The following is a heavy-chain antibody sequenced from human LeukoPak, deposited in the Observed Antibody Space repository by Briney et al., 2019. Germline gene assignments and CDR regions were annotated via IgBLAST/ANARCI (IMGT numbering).Heavy chain of an antibody. D-gene: IGHD3-3*01. V-gene: IGHV3-7*01. CDR3: ARVSYPPNAYYDFWSGYWDYYYCGMDV. Sequence: GGSLRLSCIVSGLTFSSYWMSWVRQAPGKGLEWVANIKQDGSEKYYVDSVKGRFTISRDNAKNSLYLQMNSLRAEDTAVYYCARVSYPPNAYYDFWSGYWDYYYCGMDVWGQGTTVTVSS. J-gene: IGHJ6*02. CDR2: IKQDGSEK. CDR1: GLTFSSYW.